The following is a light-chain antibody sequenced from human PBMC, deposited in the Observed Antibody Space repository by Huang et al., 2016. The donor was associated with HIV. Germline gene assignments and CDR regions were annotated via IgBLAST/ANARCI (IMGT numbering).Light chain of an antibody. V-gene: IGKV1-33*01. CDR1: QDIRHY. CDR2: NSS. Sequence: DIQMTQSPSSLSASVGARVTITCQASQDIRHYLNWYQQKPGKPPKVLIYNSSNLETGVPSRFSGGGSGTDFTFTISSLHPEDLATYYCQQYHSLLPITFGQGTRLEI. J-gene: IGKJ5*01. CDR3: QQYHSLLPIT.